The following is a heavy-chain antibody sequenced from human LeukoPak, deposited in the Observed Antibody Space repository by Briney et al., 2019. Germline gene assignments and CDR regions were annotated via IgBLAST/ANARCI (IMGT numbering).Heavy chain of an antibody. CDR1: GFTFSSYS. D-gene: IGHD6-19*01. J-gene: IGHJ4*02. V-gene: IGHV3-30*18. CDR3: AKDVRTIIAVAGTFDD. CDR2: ISYDGSNT. Sequence: GGSLRLSCAASGFTFSSYSMNWVRQAPGKGLEWVAVISYDGSNTYYADSVKGRFTISRDKSKNTLYLQMSSLRAEDTAVYYCAKDVRTIIAVAGTFDDWGQGTLVTVSS.